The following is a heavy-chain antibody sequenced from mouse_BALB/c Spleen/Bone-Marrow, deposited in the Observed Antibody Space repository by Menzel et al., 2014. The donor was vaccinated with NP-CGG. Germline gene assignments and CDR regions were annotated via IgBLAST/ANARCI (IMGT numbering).Heavy chain of an antibody. Sequence: EVNVVESGGGLVKPGGSLKLSCAASGFTFSSYAMSWVRQTPEKRLEWVATISSGGSYTYYPDSVKGRFTISRDNAKNTLYLQMSSLRSEDTAMYYCARRTLYRYDAGAMDYWGQGTSVTVSS. CDR3: ARRTLYRYDAGAMDY. CDR2: ISSGGSYT. J-gene: IGHJ4*01. CDR1: GFTFSSYA. D-gene: IGHD2-14*01. V-gene: IGHV5-9-3*01.